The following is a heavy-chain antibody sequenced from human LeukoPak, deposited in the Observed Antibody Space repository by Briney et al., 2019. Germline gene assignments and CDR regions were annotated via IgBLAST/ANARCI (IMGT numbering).Heavy chain of an antibody. J-gene: IGHJ6*02. D-gene: IGHD1-1*01. CDR2: IRSNSRGI. CDR3: ARDGASIDDQYYGLDV. Sequence: PGGSLRLSCAASGFTFNSYTMNWVRQAPGKGLESVSSIRSNSRGINYADSVKGRFTISRDNDKNTVFLEMNSLRAEDTAVYCARDGASIDDQYYGLDVWGQGTTVTVSS. CDR1: GFTFNSYT. V-gene: IGHV3-21*06.